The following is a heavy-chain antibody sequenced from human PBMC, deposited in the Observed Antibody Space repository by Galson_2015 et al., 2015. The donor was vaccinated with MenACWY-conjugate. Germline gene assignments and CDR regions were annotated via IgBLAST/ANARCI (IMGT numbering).Heavy chain of an antibody. V-gene: IGHV1-46*01. J-gene: IGHJ4*02. CDR3: AREYRGGSFDY. CDR1: GYTFTTYY. Sequence: SVKVSCKASGYTFTTYYMHWVRQAPGQGLEWMGIIRPSGDDGTTYAQKFQGRVTMTRDTSTSTVYMDLSSLRSEDTAVYYCAREYRGGSFDYWGQGTLVTVSS. D-gene: IGHD1-26*01. CDR2: IRPSGDDGT.